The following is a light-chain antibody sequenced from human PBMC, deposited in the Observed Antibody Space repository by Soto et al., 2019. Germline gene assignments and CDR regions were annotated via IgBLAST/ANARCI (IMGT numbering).Light chain of an antibody. CDR3: QQSYSTPIT. Sequence: FQMTQSPSSLSASVGDRVTITCRASQSISSYLNWYQQKPGKAPKFLIYAVSSLQSGVPSRFSGSGSGTDFTLTISSLQPEDFATYYCQQSYSTPITFGQGT. J-gene: IGKJ5*01. V-gene: IGKV1-39*01. CDR1: QSISSY. CDR2: AVS.